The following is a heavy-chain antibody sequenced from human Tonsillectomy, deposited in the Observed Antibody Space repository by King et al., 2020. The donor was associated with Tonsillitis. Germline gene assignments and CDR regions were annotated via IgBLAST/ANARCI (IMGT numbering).Heavy chain of an antibody. CDR3: AKHRGDRWQNWFDS. CDR1: GFTFSTYA. Sequence: VQLVESGGGLVQPGGSLRLSCSASGFTFSTYAMSWVRLAPGKGLDGVSSIGSSGTITYYADSVNGRFTISRDNSKNTLYLQMNSLRVEDTALYYCAKHRGDRWQNWFDSWGQGTLVTVSS. D-gene: IGHD3-10*01. V-gene: IGHV3-23*04. CDR2: IGSSGTIT. J-gene: IGHJ5*01.